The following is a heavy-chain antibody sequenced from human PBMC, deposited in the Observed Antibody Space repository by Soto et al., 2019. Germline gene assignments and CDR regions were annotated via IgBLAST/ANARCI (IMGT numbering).Heavy chain of an antibody. CDR2: ISGSGVST. J-gene: IGHJ6*03. CDR3: AKGGPYGSGSYNDYYYYMDV. D-gene: IGHD3-10*01. CDR1: GFTFSSYA. Sequence: EVQLSESGGGLVQPGGSLRLSCVASGFTFSSYAMSWARQAPGKGLEWVSSISGSGVSTYYTDSVKGRFTISRDNPKNTLYLQMNSLRAEDAALYYCAKGGPYGSGSYNDYYYYMDVWGKGTTVTVSS. V-gene: IGHV3-23*01.